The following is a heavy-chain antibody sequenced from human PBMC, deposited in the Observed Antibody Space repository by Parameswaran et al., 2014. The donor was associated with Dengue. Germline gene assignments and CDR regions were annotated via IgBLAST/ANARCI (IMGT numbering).Heavy chain of an antibody. D-gene: IGHD2-15*01. Sequence: WVRQAPGQGLEWMGMINPSGGSTRYAQKFQGRLTVTRDTSTTTVYMELSSLRSEDTAVYYCARDRYCRGGTCWEHDYWGQGNPGHRLL. CDR2: INPSGGST. V-gene: IGHV1-46*01. CDR3: ARDRYCRGGTCWEHDY. J-gene: IGHJ4*02.